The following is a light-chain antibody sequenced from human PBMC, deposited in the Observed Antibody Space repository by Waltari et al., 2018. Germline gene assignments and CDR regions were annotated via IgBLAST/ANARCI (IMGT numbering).Light chain of an antibody. CDR3: QSSDITGTYGV. Sequence: SHELTQPPSVSVSPGQTTRITCSGDVLATQYTSWYQQNPRQAPVLVMFKNNERPSGIPERCFGPRSETTVTLMIIGAQEEDEADYYCQSSDITGTYGVFGGGTKLTVL. V-gene: IGLV3-25*03. J-gene: IGLJ3*02. CDR2: KNN. CDR1: VLATQY.